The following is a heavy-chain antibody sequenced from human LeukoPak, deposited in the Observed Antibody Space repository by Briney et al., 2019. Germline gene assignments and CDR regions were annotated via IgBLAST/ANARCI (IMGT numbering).Heavy chain of an antibody. CDR3: ARDLSGDAFDI. V-gene: IGHV4-38-2*02. D-gene: IGHD1-14*01. Sequence: SETLSLTCTVSGYSISSGYYWGWIRQPPGKGLEWIGSIYHSGSTYYNPSLKSRVTISVDTSKNQFSLKLSSVTAADTAVYYCARDLSGDAFDIWGQGTMVTVSS. CDR2: IYHSGST. J-gene: IGHJ3*02. CDR1: GYSISSGYY.